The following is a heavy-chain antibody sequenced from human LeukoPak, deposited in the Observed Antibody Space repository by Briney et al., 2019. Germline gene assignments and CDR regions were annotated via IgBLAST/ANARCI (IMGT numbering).Heavy chain of an antibody. CDR1: GFTFRGYG. CDR3: GKGMGGSFAAGNH. D-gene: IGHD1-26*01. CDR2: ISSDGSNQ. J-gene: IGHJ5*02. Sequence: GGSLRLSCAASGFTFRGYGMHWVRQAPGKGLEWVAVISSDGSNQYYSDSVKGRFTISRDNSKNTVDLQMNSLRTEDTAMYFCGKGMGGSFAAGNHWGQGTLVTVSS. V-gene: IGHV3-30*18.